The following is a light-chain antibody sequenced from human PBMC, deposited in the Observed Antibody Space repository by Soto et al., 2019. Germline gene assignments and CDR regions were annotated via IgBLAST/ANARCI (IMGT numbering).Light chain of an antibody. Sequence: DIQMPQSPSSVSASVGDRVTITCRASPGISSWLAWYQQKPGKAPKLLIYAASSLQSGVPSRFSGSGSGTDFTLTINSLQPEDFATYYCQQANSFPLTFGGGTKVEIK. CDR3: QQANSFPLT. J-gene: IGKJ4*01. V-gene: IGKV1-12*01. CDR2: AAS. CDR1: PGISSW.